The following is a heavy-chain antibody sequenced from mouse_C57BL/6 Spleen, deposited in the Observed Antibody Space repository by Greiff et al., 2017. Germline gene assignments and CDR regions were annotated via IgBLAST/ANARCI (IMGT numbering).Heavy chain of an antibody. J-gene: IGHJ2*01. Sequence: VQLQQSGAELVRPGASVTLSCKASGYTFTDYEMHWVKQTPVHGLEWIGAIDPETGGTAYNQKFKGKAILTADKSSSTAYMELRSLTSEDSAVYYCTRGGYYGSSYGYFDDWGQGTTLTVAS. D-gene: IGHD1-1*01. CDR3: TRGGYYGSSYGYFDD. CDR2: IDPETGGT. CDR1: GYTFTDYE. V-gene: IGHV1-15*01.